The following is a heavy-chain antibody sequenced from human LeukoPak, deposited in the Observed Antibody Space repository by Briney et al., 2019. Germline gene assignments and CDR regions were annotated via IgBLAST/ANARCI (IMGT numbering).Heavy chain of an antibody. CDR2: IYTSGST. D-gene: IGHD6-19*01. Sequence: SETLSLTCTVSGGSIISYYWSWIRQPAGKGLEWIGRIYTSGSTNYNPSLKSRVTMSVDTSKNQFSLKLSSVTAADTAVYYCARRLPSGWYYFDYWGQGTLVTVSS. CDR1: GGSIISYY. CDR3: ARRLPSGWYYFDY. J-gene: IGHJ4*02. V-gene: IGHV4-4*07.